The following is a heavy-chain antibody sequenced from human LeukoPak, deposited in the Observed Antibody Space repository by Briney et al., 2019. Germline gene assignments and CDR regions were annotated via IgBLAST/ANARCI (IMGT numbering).Heavy chain of an antibody. CDR3: VRLGGSSSVDY. Sequence: GGSLRLSCAVSEFAFSSYYMGWVRQAPGEGLVWVSRIGTDGSDTHYADAVKGRFTISRDNAKNTLYLQMHSLRVEDTAVYYCVRLGGSSSVDYWGQGTLVTISP. J-gene: IGHJ4*02. CDR1: EFAFSSYY. V-gene: IGHV3-74*01. D-gene: IGHD6-6*01. CDR2: IGTDGSDT.